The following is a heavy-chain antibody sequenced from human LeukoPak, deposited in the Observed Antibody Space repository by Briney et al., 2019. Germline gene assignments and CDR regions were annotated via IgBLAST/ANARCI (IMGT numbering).Heavy chain of an antibody. V-gene: IGHV3-74*01. D-gene: IGHD6-19*01. J-gene: IGHJ4*02. CDR2: INSDGSST. CDR1: GFTFSSHW. CDR3: ARDLSYSSGWYLFDY. Sequence: PGGSLRLSCAASGFTFSSHWMHWVRQAPGKGLVWVSRINSDGSSTGYADSVKGRFTISRDNAKNTLYLQMNSLRAEDTAVYYCARDLSYSSGWYLFDYWGQGTLVTVSS.